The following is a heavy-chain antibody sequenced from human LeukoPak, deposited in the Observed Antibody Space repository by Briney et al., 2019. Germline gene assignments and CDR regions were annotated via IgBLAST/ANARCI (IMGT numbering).Heavy chain of an antibody. D-gene: IGHD2-15*01. CDR3: ARGGYCSGGSCLIFDY. CDR1: GYTFTGYY. CDR2: ISAYNDNT. V-gene: IGHV1-18*04. J-gene: IGHJ4*02. Sequence: ASVKVSCKASGYTFTGYYIHWVRQAPGQGLEWMGWISAYNDNTNYAQNLQGRVTMTTDTSTSTAYMELRSLRSDDTAVYYCARGGYCSGGSCLIFDYWGQGTLVTVSS.